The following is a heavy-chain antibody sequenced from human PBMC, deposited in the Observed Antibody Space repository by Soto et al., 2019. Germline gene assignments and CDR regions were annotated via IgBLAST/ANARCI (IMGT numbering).Heavy chain of an antibody. CDR3: TRYSGYDYGMDV. V-gene: IGHV3-73*01. CDR1: GFTFSGSA. D-gene: IGHD1-26*01. J-gene: IGHJ6*02. Sequence: GGSLRLSCAASGFTFSGSAMHWVRQASGKGLEWVGRIRSKANSYATAYAASVKGRFTISRDDSKNTAYLQMNSLNTEDTAVYYCTRYSGYDYGMDVWGQGTTVTVSS. CDR2: IRSKANSYAT.